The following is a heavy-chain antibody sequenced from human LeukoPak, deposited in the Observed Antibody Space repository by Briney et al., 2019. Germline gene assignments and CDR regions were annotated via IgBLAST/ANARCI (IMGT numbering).Heavy chain of an antibody. D-gene: IGHD7-27*01. CDR2: ISSSSSYI. CDR1: GFTFSKYN. CDR3: ARSELGYYNYYMDV. J-gene: IGHJ6*03. V-gene: IGHV3-21*01. Sequence: GGSLRLSCAASGFTFSKYNMNWVRQAPGKGLEWVSSISSSSSYIYYADSVKGRFTISRDNARNSLYLQMNSLRAEDTGVYYCARSELGYYNYYMDVWGKGTTVTVSS.